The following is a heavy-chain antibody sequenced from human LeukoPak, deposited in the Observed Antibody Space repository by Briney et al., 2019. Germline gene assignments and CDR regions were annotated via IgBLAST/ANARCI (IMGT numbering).Heavy chain of an antibody. D-gene: IGHD3-10*02. CDR3: AELGITMGGGV. V-gene: IGHV3-48*03. CDR2: ISSSGSTI. CDR1: GFTFSSYK. J-gene: IGHJ6*04. Sequence: PGGSLRLSCAASGFTFSSYKMNWVRQAPGKGLEWVSYISSSGSTIYYADSVKGRFTISRDNAKNSLYLQMNSLSAGDTAVYYCAELGITMGGGVWGKGTTVTISS.